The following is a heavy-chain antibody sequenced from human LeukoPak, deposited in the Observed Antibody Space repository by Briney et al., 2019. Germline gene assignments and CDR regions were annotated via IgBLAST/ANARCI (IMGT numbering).Heavy chain of an antibody. CDR3: TRDHCRGDKRPSFAY. Sequence: ASVKVSCKPSGYTFTSFVISWVRQAPGQGLEWMGWIGAYNGDTNYAQKFQGRVTMTTDTSTSTAYMDLRSLRSDDTAVYYCTRDHCRGDKRPSFAYWGQGTLVTVYS. D-gene: IGHD2-21*01. V-gene: IGHV1-18*04. J-gene: IGHJ4*02. CDR1: GYTFTSFV. CDR2: IGAYNGDT.